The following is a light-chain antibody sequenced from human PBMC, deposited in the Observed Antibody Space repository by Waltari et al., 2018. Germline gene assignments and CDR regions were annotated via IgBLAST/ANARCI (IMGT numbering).Light chain of an antibody. CDR2: GAS. Sequence: IVLTQSPGTLSLSPGERATPTCRASQTVGTFLVWYQQKPGQAPRLLIQGASTRATGTPDRFSGSGSGTDFSLTISRLEPEDFAMYYCQHYVRLPVTFGQGTKVEI. V-gene: IGKV3-20*01. CDR1: QTVGTF. CDR3: QHYVRLPVT. J-gene: IGKJ1*01.